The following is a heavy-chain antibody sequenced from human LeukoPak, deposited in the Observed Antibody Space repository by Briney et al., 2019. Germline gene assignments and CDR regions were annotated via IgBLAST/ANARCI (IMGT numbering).Heavy chain of an antibody. CDR1: GSTVSSDY. J-gene: IGHJ4*02. V-gene: IGHV3-66*01. Sequence: GGSLRLSCSASGSTVSSDYMSWVRQAPGKGLAWLSVIYSGGTTYYADSVKGRFTISRDNSKNTVYLQMNSLRVEDTAVYYCTRGGSVPATRSFDYWGQGTLVTVSS. CDR2: IYSGGTT. D-gene: IGHD6-19*01. CDR3: TRGGSVPATRSFDY.